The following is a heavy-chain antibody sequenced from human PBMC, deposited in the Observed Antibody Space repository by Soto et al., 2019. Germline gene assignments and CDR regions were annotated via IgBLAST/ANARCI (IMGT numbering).Heavy chain of an antibody. D-gene: IGHD4-17*01. J-gene: IGHJ4*02. Sequence: GGSLRLSCAASGFTLSNYWMHWARQAPGKGLVWVSRMNPEVTTISYADSVKGRFTISRDNARDTLHLEMNSLRADDTAVYYCGRGAYGDPVDFWGQGTLVTVSS. V-gene: IGHV3-74*01. CDR3: GRGAYGDPVDF. CDR1: GFTLSNYW. CDR2: MNPEVTTI.